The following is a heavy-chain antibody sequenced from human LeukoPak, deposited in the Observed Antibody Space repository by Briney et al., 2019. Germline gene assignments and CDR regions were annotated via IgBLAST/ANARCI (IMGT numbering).Heavy chain of an antibody. Sequence: GASVKVSCKASGYTFTGYYMHWVRQAPGQGLEWMGWINPNSGGTNYAQKFQGRVTMTRDTSISTAYMELSRLRSDDTAVYYCATRDYDFWSGYSLDYWGQGTLVTVSS. CDR3: ATRDYDFWSGYSLDY. CDR1: GYTFTGYY. J-gene: IGHJ4*02. D-gene: IGHD3-3*01. CDR2: INPNSGGT. V-gene: IGHV1-2*02.